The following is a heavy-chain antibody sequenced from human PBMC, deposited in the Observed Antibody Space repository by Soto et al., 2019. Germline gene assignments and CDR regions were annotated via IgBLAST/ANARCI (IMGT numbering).Heavy chain of an antibody. D-gene: IGHD3-16*01. V-gene: IGHV4-59*01. CDR2: MLSNGFS. J-gene: IGHJ5*02. Sequence: SATLSLTCTVSGASMNNYYGSWVRQTPGKGLEWIGYMLSNGFSNYNSSLKSRVSISVDTSKNQFSLKLTSVTAADTAIYYCVRSGHTFGGVTWGLGTLVTVSS. CDR3: VRSGHTFGGVT. CDR1: GASMNNYY.